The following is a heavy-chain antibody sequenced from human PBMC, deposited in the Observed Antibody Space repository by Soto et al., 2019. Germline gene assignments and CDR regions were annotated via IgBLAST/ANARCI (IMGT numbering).Heavy chain of an antibody. D-gene: IGHD6-13*01. J-gene: IGHJ3*02. CDR1: GYTFTSYA. CDR3: ARRWYRSSWYYKNNDAFDI. V-gene: IGHV1-3*01. CDR2: INAGNGNT. Sequence: ASVKVSCKASGYTFTSYAMHWVRQAPGQRLEWMGWINAGNGNTKYSQKFQGRVTITRDTSASTAYMELSSLRSEDTAVYYCARRWYRSSWYYKNNDAFDIWGQGKMVTVSS.